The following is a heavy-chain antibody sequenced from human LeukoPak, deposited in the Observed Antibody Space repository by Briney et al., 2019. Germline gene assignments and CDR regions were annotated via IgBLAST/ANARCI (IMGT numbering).Heavy chain of an antibody. CDR1: GVTFSSYW. Sequence: GGSLRLSCAASGVTFSSYWMTWVRQAPGKVLEWLAKIKQDRSEKYYVDSVKGRFTISRDNAKNSLYLQMNSLRAEDTAVYYCRVLRYFDWIYFDYWGQGTLVTVSS. J-gene: IGHJ4*02. D-gene: IGHD3-9*01. CDR3: RVLRYFDWIYFDY. CDR2: IKQDRSEK. V-gene: IGHV3-7*01.